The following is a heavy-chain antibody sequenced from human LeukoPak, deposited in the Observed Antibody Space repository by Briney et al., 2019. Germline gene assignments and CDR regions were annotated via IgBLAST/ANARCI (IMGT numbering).Heavy chain of an antibody. CDR2: LYSRGTI. CDR3: ARGGRTRVDP. Sequence: SQTLSLTCTVPGASITSGSQYWSWIRQPAGKGLEWIGRLYSRGTINYNPSLKSRVTISVDTSKNQFSLRLSSVTAADTAVYFCARGGRTRVDPWGQGAQVIVAS. V-gene: IGHV4-61*02. D-gene: IGHD1-14*01. J-gene: IGHJ5*02. CDR1: GASITSGSQY.